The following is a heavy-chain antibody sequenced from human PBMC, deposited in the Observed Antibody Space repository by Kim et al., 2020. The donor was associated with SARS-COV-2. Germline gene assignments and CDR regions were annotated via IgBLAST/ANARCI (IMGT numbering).Heavy chain of an antibody. D-gene: IGHD5-18*01. V-gene: IGHV3-30-3*01. CDR1: GFTFSSYA. CDR2: ISYDGSNK. CDR3: ARDAYTAMVTWYYYGMDV. J-gene: IGHJ6*02. Sequence: GGSLRLSCAASGFTFSSYAMHWVRQAPGKGLEWVAVISYDGSNKYYADSVKGRFTISRDNSKNTLYLQMNSLRAEDTAVYYCARDAYTAMVTWYYYGMDVWGQGTTVTVSS.